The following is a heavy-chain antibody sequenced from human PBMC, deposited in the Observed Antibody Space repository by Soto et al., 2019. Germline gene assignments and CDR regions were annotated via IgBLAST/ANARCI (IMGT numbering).Heavy chain of an antibody. J-gene: IGHJ6*02. CDR2: INHSGST. CDR1: GGSFSGYY. D-gene: IGHD1-7*01. Sequence: SETLSLTCAVYGGSFSGYYWSWIRQPPGKGLEWIGEINHSGSTNYNPSLKSRVTISVDTSKNQFSLKLSSVTAADTAVYYCARERYWNYQGMDVWGQGTTVTVSS. CDR3: ARERYWNYQGMDV. V-gene: IGHV4-34*01.